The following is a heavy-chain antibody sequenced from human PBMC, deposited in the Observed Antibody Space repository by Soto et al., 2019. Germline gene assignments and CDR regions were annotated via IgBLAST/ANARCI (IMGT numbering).Heavy chain of an antibody. CDR2: IHHSGST. CDR3: AAHGESSNWWTAFDI. CDR1: GGSISSHY. D-gene: IGHD6-13*01. J-gene: IGHJ3*02. Sequence: SETLSLTCSVSGGSISSHYWSWIRQPPGKGLEWIGYIHHSGSTNYNPSLKSRVTISVDTSKNQFSLMLSSVTAADTAVYYCAAHGESSNWWTAFDIWGQGTMVTVSS. V-gene: IGHV4-59*11.